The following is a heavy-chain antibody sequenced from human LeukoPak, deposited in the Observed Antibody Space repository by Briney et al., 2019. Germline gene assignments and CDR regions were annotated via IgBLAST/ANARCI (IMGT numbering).Heavy chain of an antibody. Sequence: SETLSLTCTVSGGSISSSSYYWGWIRQPAGKGLEWIGRIYTSGSTNYNPSLKSRVTISVDTSKNQFSLKLSSVTAADTAVYYCAGRDSSGYYYGPIFDYWGQGTLVTVSS. V-gene: IGHV4-61*02. CDR3: AGRDSSGYYYGPIFDY. CDR2: IYTSGST. CDR1: GGSISSSSYY. J-gene: IGHJ4*02. D-gene: IGHD3-22*01.